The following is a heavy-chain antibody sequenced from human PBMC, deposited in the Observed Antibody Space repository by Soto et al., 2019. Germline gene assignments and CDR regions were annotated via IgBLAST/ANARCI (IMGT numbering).Heavy chain of an antibody. CDR1: GYSLTDDH. D-gene: IGHD2-8*01. CDR3: ARGDSTDCSNGVCSFFYNHDMDV. J-gene: IGHJ6*02. V-gene: IGHV1-2*04. Sequence: ASVKVSCKASGYSLTDDHIHWVRQARGQGLEWLGRINPKSGGTSTAQKFQGWVTMTTDTSISTASMELTRLTSDDTAIYYCARGDSTDCSNGVCSFFYNHDMDVWGQGTTVTVPS. CDR2: INPKSGGT.